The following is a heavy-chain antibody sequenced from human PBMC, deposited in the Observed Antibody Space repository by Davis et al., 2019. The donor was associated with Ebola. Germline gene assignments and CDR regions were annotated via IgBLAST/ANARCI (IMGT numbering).Heavy chain of an antibody. CDR2: IYYRGST. CDR3: ARIGYSYGHKPIDY. D-gene: IGHD5-18*01. CDR1: GGSFSGYY. J-gene: IGHJ4*02. Sequence: MPSDTLSPTFAVHGGSFSGYYWSWIRQPPGKGLEWIGHIYYRGSTNYNPSLKSRVTILVDSSKNQFSLKLSSVTAADTAVYYCARIGYSYGHKPIDYWVQGTLVTVSS. V-gene: IGHV4-59*12.